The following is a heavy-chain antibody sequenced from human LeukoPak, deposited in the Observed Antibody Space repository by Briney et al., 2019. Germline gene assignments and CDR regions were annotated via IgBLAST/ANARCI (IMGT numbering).Heavy chain of an antibody. CDR1: GFIFSDVW. V-gene: IGHV3-11*04. D-gene: IGHD3-10*01. CDR2: ISSSGTTI. J-gene: IGHJ4*02. Sequence: GGSLRLSCAVSGFIFSDVWMTWVRQAPGKGPEWVSYISSSGTTIYYADSVKGRFTISRDNAQNSLYLQMNSLRAEDTAVYYCARSPTRDYYGSGSVFDYWGQGTLVTVSS. CDR3: ARSPTRDYYGSGSVFDY.